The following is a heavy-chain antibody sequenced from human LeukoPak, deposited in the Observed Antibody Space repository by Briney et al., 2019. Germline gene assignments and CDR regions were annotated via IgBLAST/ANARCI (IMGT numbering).Heavy chain of an antibody. CDR1: GFTFSSYA. J-gene: IGHJ6*03. Sequence: PGGSLRLSFAPFGFTFSSYAMGWVRQAPGKGLEWVSALTVGGYSTFSADSVKGRFTISRDNSKNTLYLHMDSLRAEDTAIYYCAKGNTAYSSSWYGKAYYYMDVWGKGTTVTVSS. CDR2: LTVGGYST. CDR3: AKGNTAYSSSWYGKAYYYMDV. V-gene: IGHV3-23*01. D-gene: IGHD6-13*01.